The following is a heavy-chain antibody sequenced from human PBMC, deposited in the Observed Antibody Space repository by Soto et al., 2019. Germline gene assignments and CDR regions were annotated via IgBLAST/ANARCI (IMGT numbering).Heavy chain of an antibody. Sequence: VGSLILSCGASGFTFTSYSMSWVRQAPGKGLEWVSAITGSADSTYYAGSVKGRFTVSRDNAKNSLYLQMNSLRAEDTAVYYCARGYNWNYPGYMDVWGKGTTVTVSS. CDR3: ARGYNWNYPGYMDV. CDR1: GFTFTSYS. J-gene: IGHJ6*03. CDR2: ITGSADST. V-gene: IGHV3-23*01. D-gene: IGHD1-7*01.